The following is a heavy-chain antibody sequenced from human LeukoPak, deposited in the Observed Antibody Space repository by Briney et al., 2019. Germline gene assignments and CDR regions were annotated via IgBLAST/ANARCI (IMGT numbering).Heavy chain of an antibody. J-gene: IGHJ5*02. CDR3: ARDRLLRFGELWNWFDP. CDR2: ISSSSSYI. V-gene: IGHV3-21*01. Sequence: GGSLRLSCAASGFTFSSYSMNWVRQAPGKGLEWVSSISSSSSYIYYADSVKGRFTISRDNAKNSLYLQMNTLRAEDTAVYYCARDRLLRFGELWNWFDPWGQGTLVTVSS. CDR1: GFTFSSYS. D-gene: IGHD3-10*01.